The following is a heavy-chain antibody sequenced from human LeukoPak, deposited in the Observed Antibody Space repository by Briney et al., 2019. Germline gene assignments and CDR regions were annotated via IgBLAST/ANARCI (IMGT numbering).Heavy chain of an antibody. Sequence: GGSLRLSCAASGFTFSSYSMNWVRQAPGKGLEWVSAISGSGGKTYYADSVKGRFTISRDNSKNTLYLQMNSLRAEDTAVYYCAKTGGSSWSFDYWGQGTLVTVSS. V-gene: IGHV3-23*01. CDR3: AKTGGSSWSFDY. CDR2: ISGSGGKT. CDR1: GFTFSSYS. D-gene: IGHD6-13*01. J-gene: IGHJ4*02.